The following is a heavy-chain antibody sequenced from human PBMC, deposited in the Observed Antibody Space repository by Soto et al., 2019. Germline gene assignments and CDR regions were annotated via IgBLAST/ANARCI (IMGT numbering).Heavy chain of an antibody. Sequence: ASVKVSCKASGGTFSSYTISWVRQAPGQGLEWMGRIIPILGIANYAQKFQGRVTITADKSTSTAYMELSSLRSEDTAVYYCARGRIYDYGDYVDWFDPWGQGTLVTVSS. V-gene: IGHV1-69*02. CDR1: GGTFSSYT. CDR3: ARGRIYDYGDYVDWFDP. J-gene: IGHJ5*02. CDR2: IIPILGIA. D-gene: IGHD4-17*01.